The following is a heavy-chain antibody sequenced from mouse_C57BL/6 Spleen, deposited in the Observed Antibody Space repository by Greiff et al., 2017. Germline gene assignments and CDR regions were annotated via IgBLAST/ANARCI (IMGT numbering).Heavy chain of an antibody. V-gene: IGHV6-6*01. CDR1: GFTFSDAW. Sequence: EVMLVESGGGLVQPGGSMKLSCAASGFTFSDAWMDWVRQSPEKGLEWVAEIRNKANNHATYYAESVKGRFTISRDDSKSSVYLQMNSLRAEDTGIYYCTSGNYGSSPGKFAYWGQGTLVTVSA. CDR3: TSGNYGSSPGKFAY. CDR2: IRNKANNHAT. D-gene: IGHD1-1*01. J-gene: IGHJ3*01.